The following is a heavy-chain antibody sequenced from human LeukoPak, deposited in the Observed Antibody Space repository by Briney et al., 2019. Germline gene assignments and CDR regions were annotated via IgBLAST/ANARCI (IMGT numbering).Heavy chain of an antibody. CDR3: AKYCSSSSCSNRGAYYGMDV. D-gene: IGHD2-2*01. CDR1: GFTFSSYA. CDR2: LSGRGGTT. J-gene: IGHJ6*02. V-gene: IGHV3-23*01. Sequence: GESLRLSCAGSGFTFSSYAMSWVRQAPGKGLEWVSTLSGRGGTTYYADSVKGRFTISRDNSKNTLYLQMSSLRAEDTALYYCAKYCSSSSCSNRGAYYGMDVWGQGTTVTVSS.